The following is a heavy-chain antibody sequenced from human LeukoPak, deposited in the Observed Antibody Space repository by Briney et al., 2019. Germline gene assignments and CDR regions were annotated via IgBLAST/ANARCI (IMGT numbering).Heavy chain of an antibody. CDR1: GFTFSSYG. CDR2: IWYDGSNK. D-gene: IGHD4-23*01. CDR3: ARGSRWSPLDY. Sequence: GGSLRLSCAASGFTFSSYGMHWVRQAPGKGLEWVAVIWYDGSNKYYADSVKGRFTISRDNSKNTLYLQMNSLRAEDTAVYYCARGSRWSPLDYWGQGTLVTVS. J-gene: IGHJ4*02. V-gene: IGHV3-33*01.